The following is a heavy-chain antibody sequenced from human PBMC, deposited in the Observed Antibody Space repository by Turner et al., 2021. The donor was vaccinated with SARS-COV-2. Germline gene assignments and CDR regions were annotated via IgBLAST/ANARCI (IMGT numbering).Heavy chain of an antibody. V-gene: IGHV4-39*01. CDR2: IYYSGST. CDR3: ARRMDTAMDYYGMDV. Sequence: QLQLQESGSGRVTPSETMSLTCTVSGGSISSSTYYWGWIRQPPGKGLEWIGNIYYSGSTYYNPSLKSRVTISVDTSKNQFSLKLSSVTAADTAVYYCARRMDTAMDYYGMDVWGQGTTVTVSS. D-gene: IGHD5-18*01. CDR1: GGSISSSTYY. J-gene: IGHJ6*02.